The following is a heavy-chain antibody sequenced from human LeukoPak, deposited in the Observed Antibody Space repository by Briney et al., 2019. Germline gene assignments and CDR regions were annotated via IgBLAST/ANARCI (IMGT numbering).Heavy chain of an antibody. CDR3: ARVDVGYCSSTSCETGFDY. V-gene: IGHV3-11*04. J-gene: IGHJ4*02. D-gene: IGHD2-2*01. CDR1: GFTFSDYY. Sequence: GGSLRLSCAASGFTFSDYYMSWIRQAPGKGLEWVSYISSSGSTIYYADSVKGRFTISRDNAKNSLYLQMNSLRAEDTAVYYCARVDVGYCSSTSCETGFDYWGQGTLVTVSS. CDR2: ISSSGSTI.